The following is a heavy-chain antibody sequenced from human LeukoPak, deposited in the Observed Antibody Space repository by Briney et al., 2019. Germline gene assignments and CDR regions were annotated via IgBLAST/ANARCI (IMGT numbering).Heavy chain of an antibody. CDR3: ARDGEIAARPRGMDV. CDR1: GYTFTSYY. Sequence: VASVKVSCKASGYTFTSYYIHWVREAPGQGLEWMGIINPSGGSTSYAQNFQGRVTITADKSTSTAYMELSSLRSEDTAVYYCARDGEIAARPRGMDVWGQGTTVTVSS. V-gene: IGHV1-46*01. J-gene: IGHJ6*02. CDR2: INPSGGST. D-gene: IGHD6-6*01.